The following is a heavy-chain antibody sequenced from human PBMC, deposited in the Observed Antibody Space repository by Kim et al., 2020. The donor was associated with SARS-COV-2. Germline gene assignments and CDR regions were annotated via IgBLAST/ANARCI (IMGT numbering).Heavy chain of an antibody. D-gene: IGHD2-2*01. J-gene: IGHJ6*02. CDR2: ISGSGGST. CDR3: AKDHPTGQLPLLTHTAGKGWFRYYYYGMDV. V-gene: IGHV3-23*01. Sequence: GGSLRLSCAASGFTFSSYAMSWVRQAPGKGLEWVPAISGSGGSTYYADSVKGRFTISRDNSKNTLYLQMNSLRAEDTAVYYCAKDHPTGQLPLLTHTAGKGWFRYYYYGMDVWGQGTTVTVSS. CDR1: GFTFSSYA.